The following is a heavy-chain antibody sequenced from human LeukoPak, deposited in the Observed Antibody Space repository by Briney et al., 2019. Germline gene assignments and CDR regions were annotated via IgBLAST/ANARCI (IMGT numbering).Heavy chain of an antibody. J-gene: IGHJ4*02. D-gene: IGHD5-24*01. V-gene: IGHV4-39*07. Sequence: SETLSLTCTVSGGSISSSSYYWGWIRQPPGKGLEWLGSIYYSGSTYYNPSLKSRVTISVDTSKNQFSLKLSSVTAADTAVYYCARDGRRWLQLWDYFDYWGQGTLVTVSS. CDR3: ARDGRRWLQLWDYFDY. CDR1: GGSISSSSYY. CDR2: IYYSGST.